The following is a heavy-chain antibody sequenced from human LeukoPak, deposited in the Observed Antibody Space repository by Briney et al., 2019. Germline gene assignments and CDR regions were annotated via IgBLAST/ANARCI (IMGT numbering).Heavy chain of an antibody. J-gene: IGHJ3*02. D-gene: IGHD3-16*01. CDR3: TRDGGEGGNSAFDI. CDR1: GFTFSDYI. V-gene: IGHV3-72*01. CDR2: IRRGSNSYTT. Sequence: SGGSLRLSCAASGFTFSDYILDWVRQAPGKGLEWVGRIRRGSNSYTTEYAASVKGRFIISREDSKNSLYLHMNSLKTEDTAVYHCTRDGGEGGNSAFDIWGQGTMVTVSS.